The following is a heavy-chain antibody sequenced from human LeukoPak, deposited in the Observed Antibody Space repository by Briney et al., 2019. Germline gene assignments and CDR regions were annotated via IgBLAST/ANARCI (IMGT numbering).Heavy chain of an antibody. CDR1: GFTFSDYY. J-gene: IGHJ6*03. CDR3: ARLAYSFWSGYYPLYYYYYMDV. V-gene: IGHV3-11*04. D-gene: IGHD3-3*01. Sequence: GGSLRLSCAASGFTFSDYYMSWIRQAPGKGLEWVSYISSSGSTIYYADSVKGRFTISRDNAKNSLYLQMSSLRAEDTAVYYCARLAYSFWSGYYPLYYYYYMDVWGKGTTVTVSS. CDR2: ISSSGSTI.